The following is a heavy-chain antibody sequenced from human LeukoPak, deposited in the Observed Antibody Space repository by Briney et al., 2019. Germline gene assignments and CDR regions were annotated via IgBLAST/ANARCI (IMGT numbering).Heavy chain of an antibody. CDR3: ARGRYGDYH. CDR2: INPDGSTT. J-gene: IGHJ4*02. Sequence: GGSLRLSCAASGFTFTNYWMFWVRQAPGKGLVWVSGINPDGSTTTYADSVEGRFTISGENAKSTLYLHMNILRVEDTAVYYCARGRYGDYHWGQGILVTVSS. V-gene: IGHV3-74*01. D-gene: IGHD4-17*01. CDR1: GFTFTNYW.